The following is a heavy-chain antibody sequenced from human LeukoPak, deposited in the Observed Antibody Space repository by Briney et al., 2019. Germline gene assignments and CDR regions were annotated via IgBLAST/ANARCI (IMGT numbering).Heavy chain of an antibody. CDR3: ARVAGATKTFDY. CDR1: GGTFSSYA. CDR2: IIPIFGTA. J-gene: IGHJ4*02. V-gene: IGHV1-69*13. D-gene: IGHD5-12*01. Sequence: SVKVSCKASGGTFSSYAISWVRQAPGQGLEWMGGIIPIFGTANYAQKFQGRVTITADESTSTAYMELSSLRSGDTAVYYCARVAGATKTFDYWGQGTLVTVSS.